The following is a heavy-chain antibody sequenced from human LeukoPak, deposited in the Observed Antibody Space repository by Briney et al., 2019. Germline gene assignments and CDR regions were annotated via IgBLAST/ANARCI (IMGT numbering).Heavy chain of an antibody. CDR2: IYSGGST. CDR1: GFTVSSNY. D-gene: IGHD1-1*01. V-gene: IGHV3-66*01. Sequence: PGGSLRLSCAASGFTVSSNYMSWVRQAPGKGLEWVSVIYSGGSTYYADSVKGRLTISRDNSKNTLYLQMNSLRAEDTAVYYCAREGVTTHPGMDVWGQGTTVTVSS. J-gene: IGHJ6*02. CDR3: AREGVTTHPGMDV.